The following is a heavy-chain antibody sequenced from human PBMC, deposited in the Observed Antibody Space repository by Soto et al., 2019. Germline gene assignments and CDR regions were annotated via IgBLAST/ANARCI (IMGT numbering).Heavy chain of an antibody. CDR3: AYSSGWHYYFDY. V-gene: IGHV3-23*01. D-gene: IGHD6-19*01. CDR1: GFTFSSYA. CDR2: ISGSGGST. J-gene: IGHJ4*02. Sequence: EVQLLESGGGLVQPGGSLRLSCAASGFTFSSYAMSWVRQAPGKGLEWVSAISGSGGSTYYADSVKGRFTISRDNSKNTLYLHMNGLRAEDTAVYYCAYSSGWHYYFDYWGQGTLVTVSS.